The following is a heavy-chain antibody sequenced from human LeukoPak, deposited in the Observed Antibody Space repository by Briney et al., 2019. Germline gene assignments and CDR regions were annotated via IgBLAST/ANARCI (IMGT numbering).Heavy chain of an antibody. V-gene: IGHV1-18*01. Sequence: ASVKVSCKASGYTFTSYGISWVRQAPGQGLEWMGWIRAYNGNTNYAQKLQGRVTMTTDTSTSTAYMELRSLRSDDTAVYYCAIGTPRTIFGVVISYFDYWGQGTLVTVSS. J-gene: IGHJ4*02. CDR2: IRAYNGNT. CDR1: GYTFTSYG. CDR3: AIGTPRTIFGVVISYFDY. D-gene: IGHD3-3*01.